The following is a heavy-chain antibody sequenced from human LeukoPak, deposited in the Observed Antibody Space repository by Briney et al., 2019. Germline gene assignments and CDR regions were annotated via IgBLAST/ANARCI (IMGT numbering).Heavy chain of an antibody. CDR2: IYSGSST. CDR1: GFSVSSNY. Sequence: PGGSLRLSCAASGFSVSSNYMGWVRQAPGKGLEWVSVIYSGSSTYYADSVKGRFTISRDNSKNTLYLQMNSLRAEDTAVYYCARGGKNLDNSGDYFDYWGQGTLVTVSS. J-gene: IGHJ4*02. D-gene: IGHD6-19*01. V-gene: IGHV3-66*01. CDR3: ARGGKNLDNSGDYFDY.